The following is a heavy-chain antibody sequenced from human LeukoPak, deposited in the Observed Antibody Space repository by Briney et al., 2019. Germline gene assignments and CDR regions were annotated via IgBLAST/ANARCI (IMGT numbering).Heavy chain of an antibody. Sequence: PGGSLRLSCAASGFTFSSCWMHWVRQAPGKGLVWVSRINNDGSSTSYADSVKGRFTISRDNAKNTVDLQMNSLRGEDTAVYYCARDAGDCGGDCPRWFDPWGQGTLVTVSS. CDR2: INNDGSST. D-gene: IGHD2-21*02. CDR1: GFTFSSCW. V-gene: IGHV3-74*01. CDR3: ARDAGDCGGDCPRWFDP. J-gene: IGHJ5*02.